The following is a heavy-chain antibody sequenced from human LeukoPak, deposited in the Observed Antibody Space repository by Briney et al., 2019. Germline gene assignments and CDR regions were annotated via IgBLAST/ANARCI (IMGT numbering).Heavy chain of an antibody. CDR1: GFTFSTFA. D-gene: IGHD5-24*01. CDR3: AKSGYNRFDY. V-gene: IGHV3-23*01. J-gene: IGHJ4*02. CDR2: IFPSGGEI. Sequence: PGGSLRLSCAASGFTFSTFAMIWVRQPPGKGLEWVSSIFPSGGEIHYADSVRGRFTISRDNSKSILSLQMNSLRAEDTAVYYCAKSGYNRFDYWGQGTRVTVSS.